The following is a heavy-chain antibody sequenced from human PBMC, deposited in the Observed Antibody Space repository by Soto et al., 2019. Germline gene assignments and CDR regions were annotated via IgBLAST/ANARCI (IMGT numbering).Heavy chain of an antibody. Sequence: SETLSLTCTVSGGPISSGDYYWSWIRQPPGKGLEWIGYIYYSGSTYYNPSLKSRVTISVDTSKNQFSLKLSSVTAADTAVYYCARGRLRFLEWFPYYYGMDVWGQGTTVTVSS. CDR1: GGPISSGDYY. D-gene: IGHD3-3*01. CDR3: ARGRLRFLEWFPYYYGMDV. CDR2: IYYSGST. J-gene: IGHJ6*02. V-gene: IGHV4-30-4*01.